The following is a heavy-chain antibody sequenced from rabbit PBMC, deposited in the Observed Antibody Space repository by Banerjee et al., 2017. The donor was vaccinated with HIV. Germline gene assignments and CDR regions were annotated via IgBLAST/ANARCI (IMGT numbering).Heavy chain of an antibody. J-gene: IGHJ4*01. CDR2: IDPVFGST. CDR3: VSGYAGYAGYGYRAIGL. V-gene: IGHV1S45*01. Sequence: QEQLEETGGGLVQPGGSLTLTCTASGFSFSDSYWICWVRQAPGKGLEWIGYIDPVFGSTYYASWVNGRFTISSHNAQNTLYLQLNSLTAADTATYFCVSGYAGYAGYGYRAIGLWGPGTLVTVS. D-gene: IGHD7-1*01. CDR1: GFSFSDSYW.